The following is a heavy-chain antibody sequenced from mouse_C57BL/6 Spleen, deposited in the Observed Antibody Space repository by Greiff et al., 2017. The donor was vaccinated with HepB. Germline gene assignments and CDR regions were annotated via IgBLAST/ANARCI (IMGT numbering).Heavy chain of an antibody. CDR2: FYPGSGSI. CDR1: GYTFTEYT. J-gene: IGHJ2*01. V-gene: IGHV1-62-2*01. Sequence: QVHVKQSGAELVKPGASVKLSCKASGYTFTEYTIHWVKQRSGQGLEWIGWFYPGSGSIKYNEKFKDKATLTADKSSSTVYMELSRLTSEDSAVYFCARHDPYYYGFDYWGQGTTLTVSS. CDR3: ARHDPYYYGFDY. D-gene: IGHD1-1*01.